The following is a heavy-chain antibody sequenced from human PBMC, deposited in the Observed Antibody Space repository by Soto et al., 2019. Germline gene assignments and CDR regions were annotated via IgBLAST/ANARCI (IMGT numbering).Heavy chain of an antibody. D-gene: IGHD3-22*01. CDR1: GFTFSIYA. Sequence: GGSLRLSCATSGFTFSIYAMTWVRQSPGKGLEWVSSMSRTGDNTYYADSVKGRFTISRDNSKNTLYLQMNSLRAEDTAIYYCAKDQSNSNPLYYFDFWGPGTLVTVSS. V-gene: IGHV3-23*01. CDR2: MSRTGDNT. CDR3: AKDQSNSNPLYYFDF. J-gene: IGHJ4*02.